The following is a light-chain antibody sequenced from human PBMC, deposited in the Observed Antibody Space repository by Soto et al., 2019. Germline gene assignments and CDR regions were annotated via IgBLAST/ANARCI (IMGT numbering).Light chain of an antibody. J-gene: IGKJ5*01. CDR3: QQYGSSPFT. V-gene: IGKV3-20*01. CDR2: GAS. Sequence: IVLTHSPGTLSVSPWEIATLSCRASQSVGSRYLAWYQQKSGQAPRLLIYGASSRATGIPDRFSGSGSGTDFTLTISSLEPEDFAVYYCQQYGSSPFTCGQGTRLEIK. CDR1: QSVGSRY.